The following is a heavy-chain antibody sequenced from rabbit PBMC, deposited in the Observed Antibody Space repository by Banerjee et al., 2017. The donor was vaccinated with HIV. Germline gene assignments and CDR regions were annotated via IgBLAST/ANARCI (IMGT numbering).Heavy chain of an antibody. CDR3: ARGADSSYATYYYGLDL. D-gene: IGHD8-1*01. CDR2: IVAGSDGMT. CDR1: GFDLSSYYY. J-gene: IGHJ6*01. V-gene: IGHV1S40*01. Sequence: QSLEESGGDLVKPGASLTLTCKASGFDLSSYYYMCWVRQAPRKGLEWIACIVAGSDGMTYYASWAKGRFTISKTSSTTVTLQMTSLTAADTATYFCARGADSSYATYYYGLDLWGPGTLVTVS.